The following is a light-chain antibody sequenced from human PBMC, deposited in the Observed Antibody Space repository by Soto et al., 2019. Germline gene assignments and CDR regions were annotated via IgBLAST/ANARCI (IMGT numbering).Light chain of an antibody. J-gene: IGLJ2*01. CDR3: SPYADSNSSV. CDR1: GSDIGGDNY. V-gene: IGLV2-8*01. Sequence: QSALTQPRSASGSLGQSVTISCTGTGSDIGGDNYVSWYQQHPGKAPKLIIYEVIKRPSGVPDRFSGSKSGNTASLTVSGLQAEDEADYYCSPYADSNSSVFGGGTKLTVL. CDR2: EVI.